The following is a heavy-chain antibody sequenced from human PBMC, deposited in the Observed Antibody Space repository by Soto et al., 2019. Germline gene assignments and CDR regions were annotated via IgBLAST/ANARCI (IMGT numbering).Heavy chain of an antibody. D-gene: IGHD7-27*01. V-gene: IGHV1-46*02. CDR2: ISPSGETV. CDR1: GFTLNTYY. J-gene: IGHJ4*02. CDR3: ATGVPGTGGFDY. Sequence: QVQLVQSGAEVREPGASVKVSCKASGFTLNTYYIHWVRQAPGQGLEWMGLISPSGETVSYAQKFQGRVTRTRDAFNSTVHNGLDSLASEETAIYYCATGVPGTGGFDYGGQGTLVTVSS.